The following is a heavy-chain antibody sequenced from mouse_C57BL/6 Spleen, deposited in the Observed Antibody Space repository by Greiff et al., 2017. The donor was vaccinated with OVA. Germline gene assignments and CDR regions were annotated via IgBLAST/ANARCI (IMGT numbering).Heavy chain of an antibody. CDR2: INPNNGGT. CDR3: ARGAYYSNYGGYYAMDY. V-gene: IGHV1-26*01. Sequence: EVQLQQSGPELVKPGASVKISCKASGYTFTDYYMNWVKQSHGKSLEWIGDINPNNGGTSYNQKFKGKATLTVDKSSSTAYMELRSLTSEDSAVYYCARGAYYSNYGGYYAMDYWGQGTSVTVSS. J-gene: IGHJ4*01. CDR1: GYTFTDYY. D-gene: IGHD2-5*01.